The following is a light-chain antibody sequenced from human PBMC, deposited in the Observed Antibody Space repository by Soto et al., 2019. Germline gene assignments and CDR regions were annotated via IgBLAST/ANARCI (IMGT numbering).Light chain of an antibody. Sequence: QSALTQPASVSGSPGQSITISCTGTSSDVGGYNYVSWYQQHPGKAPKLMIYDVSNRPSGVSNRFSGSKSGNTASLTISGLQAEDEADYYCCSYAGSYTHYVFASGTKVTVL. CDR2: DVS. J-gene: IGLJ1*01. CDR3: CSYAGSYTHYV. CDR1: SSDVGGYNY. V-gene: IGLV2-14*01.